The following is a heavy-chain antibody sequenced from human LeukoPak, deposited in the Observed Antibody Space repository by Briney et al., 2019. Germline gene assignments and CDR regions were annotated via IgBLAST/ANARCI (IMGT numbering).Heavy chain of an antibody. J-gene: IGHJ6*02. D-gene: IGHD3-16*01. CDR2: IKEDGSEK. V-gene: IGHV3-7*03. CDR3: ARGGGLDV. Sequence: GGSLRLSCAASGFTFSNYWMSWVRQAPGEGLEWVANIKEDGSEKYYVDSVKGRFTISRDNARNSVYLQMNSLRAEDTAVYFCARGGGLDVWGQGATVTVSS. CDR1: GFTFSNYW.